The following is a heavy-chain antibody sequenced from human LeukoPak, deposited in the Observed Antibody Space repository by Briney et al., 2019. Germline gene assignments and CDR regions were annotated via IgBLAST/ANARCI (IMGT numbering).Heavy chain of an antibody. Sequence: GASVKVSCKASGHTFTSYDINWVRQATGQGLEWMGWMNPNSGNTGYAQKFQGRVTMTRNTSISTAYMELSSLRSEDTAVYYCARGVTGTTSGWFDPWGQGTLVTVSS. CDR3: ARGVTGTTSGWFDP. V-gene: IGHV1-8*01. J-gene: IGHJ5*02. CDR1: GHTFTSYD. D-gene: IGHD1-1*01. CDR2: MNPNSGNT.